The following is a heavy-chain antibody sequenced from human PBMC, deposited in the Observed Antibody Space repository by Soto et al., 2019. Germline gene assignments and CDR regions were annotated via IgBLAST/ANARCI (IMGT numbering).Heavy chain of an antibody. CDR3: ARVQSSHLLSLHYFYFAY. V-gene: IGHV5-51*01. Sequence: GESLKISCKVSGYSFTNYWIGWVRQMPGKGLEWMGIIYPDDSDTRYSPSFRGQVTISADKSIRTAYLQWSSLKASDTAIYYCARVQSSHLLSLHYFYFAYWAQGTLVPVSS. J-gene: IGHJ4*02. CDR2: IYPDDSDT. D-gene: IGHD3-10*01. CDR1: GYSFTNYW.